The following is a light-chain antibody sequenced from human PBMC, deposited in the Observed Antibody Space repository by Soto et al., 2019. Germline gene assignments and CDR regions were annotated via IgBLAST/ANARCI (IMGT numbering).Light chain of an antibody. CDR2: DAS. CDR3: QQYGSSPLT. CDR1: QSISGRY. Sequence: PGERAPLSCRASQSISGRYLAWYQQKPGQAPRLLIYDASSRATGIPDRFSGSGSGTDFILTISRLEPEDVAVYYCQQYGSSPLTFGGGTKVEIK. J-gene: IGKJ4*01. V-gene: IGKV3-20*01.